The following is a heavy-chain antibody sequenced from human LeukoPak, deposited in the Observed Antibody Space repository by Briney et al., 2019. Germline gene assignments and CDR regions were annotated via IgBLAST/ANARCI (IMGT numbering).Heavy chain of an antibody. J-gene: IGHJ6*03. CDR3: ARMAGGSYLNYMDV. V-gene: IGHV3-20*01. CDR2: INWNGGST. CDR1: GFTFDDYG. Sequence: GGSLRLSCAASGFTFDDYGIRWGPQAPGKGLEWVSGINWNGGSTGYADSVRGRFTISRDNAKNSLYLQMNSLRAVDTALYHCARMAGGSYLNYMDVWGKGTTVTVSS. D-gene: IGHD1-26*01.